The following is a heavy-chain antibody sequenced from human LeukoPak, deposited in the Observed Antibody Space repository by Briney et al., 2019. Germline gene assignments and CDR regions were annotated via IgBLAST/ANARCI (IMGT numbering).Heavy chain of an antibody. V-gene: IGHV3-48*03. CDR3: ARFLRGYSGYGEGFDY. D-gene: IGHD5-12*01. Sequence: PGGSLRLSCAASGFTFSSYGMNWVRQAPGKGLEWVSYISSSGSTIYYADSAKGRFTISRDNAKNSLYLQMNSLRAEDTAVYYCARFLRGYSGYGEGFDYWGQGTLVTVSS. CDR2: ISSSGSTI. CDR1: GFTFSSYG. J-gene: IGHJ4*02.